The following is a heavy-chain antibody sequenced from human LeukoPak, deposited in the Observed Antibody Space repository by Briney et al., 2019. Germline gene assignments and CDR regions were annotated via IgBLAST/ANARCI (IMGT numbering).Heavy chain of an antibody. CDR2: INTDGSSS. D-gene: IGHD3-10*01. Sequence: SGGSLRLSCEDAGFSFSSYWMHWVRQAPGKGLMWVSRINTDGSSSNYAGSVKGRFTISRDNAKNTLYLQVNSLRAEDTAVYYCARDRVRGATDYWGQGTLVTVSS. J-gene: IGHJ4*02. CDR3: ARDRVRGATDY. CDR1: GFSFSSYW. V-gene: IGHV3-74*01.